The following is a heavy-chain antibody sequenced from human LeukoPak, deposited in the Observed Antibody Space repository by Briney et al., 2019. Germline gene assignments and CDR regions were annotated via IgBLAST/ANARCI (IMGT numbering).Heavy chain of an antibody. CDR3: ATLSSTSSEYFQH. CDR2: IYYSGST. CDR1: GGSISSYY. J-gene: IGHJ1*01. D-gene: IGHD2-2*01. Sequence: SETLSLTCTVSGGSISSYYGSWIRQPPGKGLEWIGYIYYSGSTNYNPSLKSRVTISVDTSKNQFSLKLSSVTAADTAVYYCATLSSTSSEYFQHWGQGTLVTVSS. V-gene: IGHV4-59*01.